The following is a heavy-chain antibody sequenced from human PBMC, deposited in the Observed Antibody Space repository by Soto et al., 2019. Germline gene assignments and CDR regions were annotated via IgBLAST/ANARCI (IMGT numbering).Heavy chain of an antibody. V-gene: IGHV3-11*06. Sequence: QVQLVESGGGLVKPGGSLRLSCAASGFTFSDYYMSWIRQAPGKGLEWVSYISSSSSYTNYADSVKGRFTISRDNAKNSLYLQMNSLRAEDTAVYYCARRQVHHSDYYYYYGMDVWGQGTTVTVSS. J-gene: IGHJ6*02. CDR3: ARRQVHHSDYYYYYGMDV. CDR2: ISSSSSYT. CDR1: GFTFSDYY.